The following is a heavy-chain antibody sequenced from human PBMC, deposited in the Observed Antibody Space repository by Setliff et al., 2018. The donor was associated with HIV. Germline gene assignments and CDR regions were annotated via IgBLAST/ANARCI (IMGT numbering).Heavy chain of an antibody. J-gene: IGHJ4*02. V-gene: IGHV4-4*08. Sequence: SETLSLTCTVSGASISTYYWSWIRQTPRKGLEWIGYIYSSGMTSGSTNYSPSLKPRLTISVDTSKNQLSLKLRSVTAADTAVYYCARAPGRWLQLGVDYWGQGTPVTVSS. D-gene: IGHD5-12*01. CDR3: ARAPGRWLQLGVDY. CDR1: GASISTYY. CDR2: IYSSGMTSGST.